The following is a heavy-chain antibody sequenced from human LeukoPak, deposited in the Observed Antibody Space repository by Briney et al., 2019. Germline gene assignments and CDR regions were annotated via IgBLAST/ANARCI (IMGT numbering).Heavy chain of an antibody. V-gene: IGHV4-59*01. CDR3: ARTLSGSFYSDY. J-gene: IGHJ4*02. D-gene: IGHD3-10*01. CDR1: GGSINSYY. CDR2: ISYSGST. Sequence: SETLSLTCTVSGGSINSYYWSWIRQPPGKGLEWIGYISYSGSTNYNPSLKSRVTISVDRSKNQFSLKLSSVTAADTAVYYCARTLSGSFYSDYWGQGTLVTVSS.